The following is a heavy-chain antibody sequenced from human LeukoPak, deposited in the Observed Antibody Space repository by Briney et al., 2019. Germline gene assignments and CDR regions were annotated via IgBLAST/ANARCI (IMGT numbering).Heavy chain of an antibody. D-gene: IGHD2-15*01. V-gene: IGHV3-21*01. J-gene: IGHJ4*02. CDR3: ARDRIPYCSGGSCSYFDS. CDR2: ISGSSSYI. CDR1: GFTFSSCS. Sequence: GGSLRLSCAASGFTFSSCSMNWVRQAPGKGLEWVSSISGSSSYIYYADSVIGRFTISRHNAKNSLSLQMNSLRAEDTAVYYCARDRIPYCSGGSCSYFDSWGQGTLVTVSS.